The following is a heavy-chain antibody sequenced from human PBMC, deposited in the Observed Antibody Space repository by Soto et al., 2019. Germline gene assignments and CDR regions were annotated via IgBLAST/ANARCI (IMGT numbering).Heavy chain of an antibody. CDR3: ASGGRWLDFHS. J-gene: IGHJ4*02. CDR2: IMPDGSKK. D-gene: IGHD6-19*01. V-gene: IGHV3-7*01. Sequence: EVQLVESGGGLVQPGESLRLSCAPSAFDFGGSWMSWVRQAPGKGLEWVANIMPDGSKKYYVDSVKGRFTISRDNTKNSVVQQMNSLRAEDTAVYYCASGGRWLDFHSWGQGTLVTVSS. CDR1: AFDFGGSW.